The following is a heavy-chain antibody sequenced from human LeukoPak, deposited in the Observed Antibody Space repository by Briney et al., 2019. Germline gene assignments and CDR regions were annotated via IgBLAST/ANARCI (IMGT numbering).Heavy chain of an antibody. CDR3: ARNDYDSSGYYSSDAFDI. CDR2: IYYSGST. J-gene: IGHJ3*02. V-gene: IGHV4-31*03. D-gene: IGHD3-22*01. Sequence: NPSETLSLTCTVSGGSISSGDYYWSWIRQHPGKGLEWIGYIYYSGSTYYNPSLKSRVTISVDTSKNQFSLKLSSVTAADTAVYYCARNDYDSSGYYSSDAFDIWGQGTMVTVSS. CDR1: GGSISSGDYY.